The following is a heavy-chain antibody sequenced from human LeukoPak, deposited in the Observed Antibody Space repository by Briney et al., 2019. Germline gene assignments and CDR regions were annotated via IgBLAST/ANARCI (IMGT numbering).Heavy chain of an antibody. CDR3: ARAGAVWSFDY. V-gene: IGHV3-23*01. J-gene: IGHJ4*02. CDR2: ISGGGDIN. D-gene: IGHD1-26*01. CDR1: VFTFTSFP. Sequence: GGSLRLSCAASVFTFTSFPMTWVRQAPGKGQEWVSVISGGGDINKSADSVKGRFTISRDKSKNTLYLQMNSLRAEDTTIYYCARAGAVWSFDYWGQGTLVTVS.